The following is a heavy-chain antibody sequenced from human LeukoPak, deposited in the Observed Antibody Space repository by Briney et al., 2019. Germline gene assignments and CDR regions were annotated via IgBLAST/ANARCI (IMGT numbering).Heavy chain of an antibody. Sequence: SVKVSCKASGGTFSSYAISWVRQAPGQGLEWMGGIIPIFGTANYAQKFQGRVTITADESTSTAYMELSSLRSEDTAVYYWARDPSYYDSSGPPGGYWGQGTLVTVSS. CDR1: GGTFSSYA. CDR2: IIPIFGTA. D-gene: IGHD3-22*01. CDR3: ARDPSYYDSSGPPGGY. J-gene: IGHJ4*02. V-gene: IGHV1-69*13.